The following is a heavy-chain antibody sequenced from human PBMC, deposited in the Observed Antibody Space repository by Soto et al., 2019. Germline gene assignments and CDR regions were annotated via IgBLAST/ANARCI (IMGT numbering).Heavy chain of an antibody. Sequence: SETLSLTCAVSGGSIISGGYSWSWIRQPPGKGLEWIGYIYHSGSTYYNPSLKSRVTISVDRSKNQFSLKLSSVTAADTAVYYCARAACGESYCGGDCCRHFDYWGQGTLVTVSS. D-gene: IGHD2-21*02. CDR2: IYHSGST. CDR1: GGSIISGGYS. CDR3: ARAACGESYCGGDCCRHFDY. V-gene: IGHV4-30-2*01. J-gene: IGHJ4*02.